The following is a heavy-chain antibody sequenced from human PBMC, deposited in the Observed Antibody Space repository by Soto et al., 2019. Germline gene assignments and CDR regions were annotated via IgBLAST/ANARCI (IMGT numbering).Heavy chain of an antibody. CDR1: VEPMTGGYY. V-gene: IGHV4-38-2*01. Sequence: SETLSLTCDVSVEPMTGGYYWGWIRQSPGKGLEWIGGIYYGGTTYYNPSLRSRLAISIDTSKNQFSLRLSSVTAADTALYYCARGWYYFDFWGQGTLVTVSS. CDR2: IYYGGTT. D-gene: IGHD2-15*01. J-gene: IGHJ4*02. CDR3: ARGWYYFDF.